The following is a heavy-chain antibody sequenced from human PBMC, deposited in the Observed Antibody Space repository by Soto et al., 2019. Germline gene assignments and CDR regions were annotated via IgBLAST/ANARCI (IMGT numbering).Heavy chain of an antibody. CDR1: GYTFNSYY. CDR3: ARDSGDSSGYIFDY. CDR2: INPRGGST. Sequence: ASVKVSCKASGYTFNSYYMHWVRQAPGQGLEWMGIINPRGGSTSYAQQFQGTVPMTSDTSTRTVYMELSSLRSEDTAVYYCARDSGDSSGYIFDYWGQGTRVTVSS. D-gene: IGHD3-22*01. V-gene: IGHV1-46*02. J-gene: IGHJ4*02.